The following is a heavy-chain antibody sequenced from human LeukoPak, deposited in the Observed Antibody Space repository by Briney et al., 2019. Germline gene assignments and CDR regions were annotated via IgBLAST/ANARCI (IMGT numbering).Heavy chain of an antibody. J-gene: IGHJ6*02. D-gene: IGHD2-15*01. CDR2: INAGFGTT. CDR1: NYIFTNYG. V-gene: IGHV1-18*01. Sequence: GASVKVSCKASNYIFTNYGIGWVRQAPGQGLEWMGWINAGFGTTVYAQELQGRVTMSTDTSTSTAYMELRSLRSDDTAVYYCARVGCCSGARCHNCNAMDVWGQGTTVTVSS. CDR3: ARVGCCSGARCHNCNAMDV.